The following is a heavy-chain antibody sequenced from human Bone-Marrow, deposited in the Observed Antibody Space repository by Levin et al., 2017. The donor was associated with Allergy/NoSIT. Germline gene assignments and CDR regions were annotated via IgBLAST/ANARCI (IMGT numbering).Heavy chain of an antibody. Sequence: SCAASGFTFSSYSMNWVRQAPGKGLEWVSSISSSSSYIYYADSVKGRFTISRDNAKNSLYLQMNSLRAEDTAVYYCARDILTGYLDYWGQGTLVTVSS. V-gene: IGHV3-21*01. CDR1: GFTFSSYS. J-gene: IGHJ4*02. CDR2: ISSSSSYI. D-gene: IGHD3-9*01. CDR3: ARDILTGYLDY.